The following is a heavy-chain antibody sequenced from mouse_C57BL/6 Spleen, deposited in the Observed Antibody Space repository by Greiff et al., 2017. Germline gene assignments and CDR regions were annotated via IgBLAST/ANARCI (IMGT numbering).Heavy chain of an antibody. V-gene: IGHV1-62-3*01. J-gene: IGHJ3*01. CDR1: GYTFTSYW. CDR3: ANYYGSSSAWFAY. Sequence: VQLQQPGAELVKPGASVKLSCKASGYTFTSYWMHWVKQRPGRGLEWIGRIDPNSGGTKYNEKFKSKATLTVDKPSSTAYMQLRSLTSEDSAVYYCANYYGSSSAWFAYWGQGTLVTVSA. CDR2: IDPNSGGT. D-gene: IGHD1-1*01.